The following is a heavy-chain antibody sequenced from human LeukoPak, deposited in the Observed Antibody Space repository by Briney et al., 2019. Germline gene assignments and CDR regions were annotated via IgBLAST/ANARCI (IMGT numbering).Heavy chain of an antibody. CDR3: ARPGGSGIYYFDY. Sequence: SETLSLTCAVYGGSFSGYYWSWIRQPPGKGLEWIGEINHSGSTNYNPSLKSRVTISVDTSKNQFSLKLSSVTAADTAVYYCARPGGSGIYYFDYWGQGTLVTVSS. V-gene: IGHV4-34*01. D-gene: IGHD3-10*01. CDR2: INHSGST. J-gene: IGHJ4*02. CDR1: GGSFSGYY.